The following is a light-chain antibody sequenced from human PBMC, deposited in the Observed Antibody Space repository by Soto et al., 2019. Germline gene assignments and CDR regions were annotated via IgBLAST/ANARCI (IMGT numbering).Light chain of an antibody. CDR3: QQYGSYWT. CDR2: DAS. V-gene: IGKV1-5*01. Sequence: IQMTQSPSTLSASIGDTFTITWRASQSINRWLAWYQQKPGEAPKLLIYDASSLESGVPSRFSGTGSGTEFTLIISSLQPDDFATYYCQQYGSYWTFGQGTKVDIK. J-gene: IGKJ1*01. CDR1: QSINRW.